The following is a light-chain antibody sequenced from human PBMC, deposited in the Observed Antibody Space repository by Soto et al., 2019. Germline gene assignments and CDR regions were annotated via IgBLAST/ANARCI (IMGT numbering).Light chain of an antibody. V-gene: IGLV2-8*01. J-gene: IGLJ2*01. CDR3: SSYAGSSTWV. CDR2: EVS. CDR1: SSDVGGYNY. Sequence: QSAPTQPPSASGSPGQSATISCTGTSSDVGGYNYVSWYQQYPGKAPKLIIYEVSRRPSGVPDRFSGSKSGNTASLTVSGLQAEDEADYYCSSYAGSSTWVFGGGTKHTVL.